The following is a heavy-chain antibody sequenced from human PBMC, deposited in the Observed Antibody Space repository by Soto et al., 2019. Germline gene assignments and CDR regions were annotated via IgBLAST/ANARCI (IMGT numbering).Heavy chain of an antibody. J-gene: IGHJ4*02. CDR1: GYTFTSYA. D-gene: IGHD6-19*01. CDR3: AGDPPRAAVAGKGSY. CDR2: INAGNGNT. V-gene: IGHV1-3*01. Sequence: QVQLVQSGAEVKKPGASVKVSCKASGYTFTSYAMHWVRQAPGQRLEWMGWINAGNGNTKYSQKFQGRVTITRDTSASTAYMELSSLRSEDTAVYYCAGDPPRAAVAGKGSYWGQGTLVTVSS.